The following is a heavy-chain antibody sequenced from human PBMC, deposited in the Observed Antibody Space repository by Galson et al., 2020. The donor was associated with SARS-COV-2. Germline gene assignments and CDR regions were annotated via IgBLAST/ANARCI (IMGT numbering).Heavy chain of an antibody. D-gene: IGHD3-16*01. Sequence: ASVKVSCKASGYTFTSYYIHWVRQAPGQGLEWMGIINPSGGGTTYAQKFQGRVTMTRDTSTSTVYMELSSLRSEDTDVYYCARDSQGGNDXXXXLFWCQGTLVTVSS. CDR2: INPSGGGT. CDR1: GYTFTSYY. V-gene: IGHV1-46*01. J-gene: IGHJ4*02. CDR3: ARDSQGGNDXXXXLF.